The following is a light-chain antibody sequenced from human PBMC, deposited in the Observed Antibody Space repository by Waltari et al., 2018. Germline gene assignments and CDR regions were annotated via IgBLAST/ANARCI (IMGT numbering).Light chain of an antibody. CDR1: QSISNF. V-gene: IGKV1-39*01. CDR2: SAS. J-gene: IGKJ2*01. CDR3: QQSSTTPST. Sequence: DIQMTQSPSSLSASVGDRVTITCRASQSISNFLNWYQQNPGEAPKLLIYSASTLQSGVPSRFSGAGSGTDFSLTIISLQPEDFASYYCQQSSTTPSTFGQGTKLEIK.